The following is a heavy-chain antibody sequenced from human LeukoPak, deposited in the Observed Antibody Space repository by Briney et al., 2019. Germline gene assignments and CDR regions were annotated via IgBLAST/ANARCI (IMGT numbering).Heavy chain of an antibody. D-gene: IGHD3-22*01. CDR2: ISGSGGRT. V-gene: IGHV3-23*01. CDR3: AKDYYDSSGYPSYLDY. Sequence: GGSLRLSCAASGFTFSSYALNWVRQAPGKGVEWGSVISGSGGRTYYADSVKGRFTISRDNSKSTLYLQMNSLRAEDTAVYYCAKDYYDSSGYPSYLDYWGQGTLVTVSS. J-gene: IGHJ4*02. CDR1: GFTFSSYA.